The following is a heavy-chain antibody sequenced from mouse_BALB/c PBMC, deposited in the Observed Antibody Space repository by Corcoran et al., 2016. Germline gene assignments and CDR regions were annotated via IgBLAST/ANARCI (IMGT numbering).Heavy chain of an antibody. D-gene: IGHD1-2*01. Sequence: EVQLQQSGAELVQPGASVKLSCTASGFNITDTYMHWVKQRTEQGLEWIGRIDPANGNTKYDPKFQGKATITADTSSNTAYLQLSSLTSEDTAVDYCARGGLLRLRRGAMDYWGQGTSVTVSS. CDR2: IDPANGNT. V-gene: IGHV14-3*02. J-gene: IGHJ4*01. CDR3: ARGGLLRLRRGAMDY. CDR1: GFNITDTY.